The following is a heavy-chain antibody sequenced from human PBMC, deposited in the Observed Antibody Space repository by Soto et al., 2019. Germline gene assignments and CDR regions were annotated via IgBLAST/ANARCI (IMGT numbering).Heavy chain of an antibody. CDR1: GDTFSRYS. CDR3: AVGASAAAAWYSHGMDV. D-gene: IGHD1-26*01. Sequence: QVQLVQSGAEVKKPGSLVKVSCKASGDTFSRYSIICVRQAPGQGLEWMGGIFAGFGTATYAQKFHGRVLIIADELTTTAYMGLTSLTYEDTAVYYCAVGASAAAAWYSHGMDVWGQGTTVTVSS. V-gene: IGHV1-69*12. CDR2: IFAGFGTA. J-gene: IGHJ6*02.